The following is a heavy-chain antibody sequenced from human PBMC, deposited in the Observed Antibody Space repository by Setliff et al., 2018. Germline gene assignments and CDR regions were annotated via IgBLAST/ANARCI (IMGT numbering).Heavy chain of an antibody. CDR3: ARDVFPYHYEGAFDI. CDR2: INPSSGRT. J-gene: IGHJ3*02. Sequence: GASVKVSCKASGYTFTSHYMHWVRQAPGLGLEWMGTINPSSGRTSYAQKFQGSVTMTRDTSTSTVYMDMSSLRSEDTAVYYCARDVFPYHYEGAFDIWGQGTMVT. V-gene: IGHV1-46*01. CDR1: GYTFTSHY. D-gene: IGHD3-22*01.